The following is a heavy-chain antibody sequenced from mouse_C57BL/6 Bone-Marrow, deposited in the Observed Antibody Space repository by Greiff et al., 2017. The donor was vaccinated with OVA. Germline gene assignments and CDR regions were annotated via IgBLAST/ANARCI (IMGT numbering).Heavy chain of an antibody. Sequence: EVQVVESGGGLVQPGGSLSLSCAASGFTFTDYYMSWVRQPPGKALEWLGFIRNKANGYTTEYSASVKGRFTISRDHSQSLLYLQMNALGAEDSATYYGARYYYGSSYWYFEVGGTGTTVTVSS. CDR3: ARYYYGSSYWYFEV. V-gene: IGHV7-3*01. J-gene: IGHJ1*03. CDR2: IRNKANGYTT. CDR1: GFTFTDYY. D-gene: IGHD1-1*01.